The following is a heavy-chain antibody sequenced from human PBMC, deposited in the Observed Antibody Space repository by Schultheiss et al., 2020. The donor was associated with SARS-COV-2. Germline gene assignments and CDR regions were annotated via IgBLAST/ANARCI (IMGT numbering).Heavy chain of an antibody. Sequence: SETLSLTCTVSGGSITSHYWGWIRQPPGKGLEYIGYIYYLGGTNYNPSLKSRVTISVDTSKNQFSLTLTSVTTADTAVYYCARDGWVILHFADHWGQGTLVTVSS. D-gene: IGHD2/OR15-2a*01. CDR3: ARDGWVILHFADH. J-gene: IGHJ4*02. V-gene: IGHV4-59*11. CDR2: IYYLGGT. CDR1: GGSITSHY.